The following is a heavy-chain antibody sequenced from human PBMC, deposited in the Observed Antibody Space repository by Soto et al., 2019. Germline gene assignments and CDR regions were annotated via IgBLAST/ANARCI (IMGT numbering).Heavy chain of an antibody. V-gene: IGHV1-46*01. Sequence: ASVKVSCKASGYTFTSYYMHWVRQAPGQGLEWMGIINPSGGSTSYAQKFQGRVTMTRDTSTSTVYMELSSLRSEDTAVYYCARDELFTYYYDSSGYMQQSWFDPWGQGTLVTVSS. J-gene: IGHJ5*02. CDR1: GYTFTSYY. CDR2: INPSGGST. CDR3: ARDELFTYYYDSSGYMQQSWFDP. D-gene: IGHD3-22*01.